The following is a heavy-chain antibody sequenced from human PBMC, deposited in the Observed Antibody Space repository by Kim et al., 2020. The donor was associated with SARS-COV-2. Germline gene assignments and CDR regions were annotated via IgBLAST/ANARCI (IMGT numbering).Heavy chain of an antibody. CDR2: ST. V-gene: IGHV4-59*01. D-gene: IGHD1-26*01. Sequence: STNYNPSRKSGITISVDTSKNQFSLKLSSVTAADTAVYYCARSEHDAFDIWGQGTMVTVSS. J-gene: IGHJ3*02. CDR3: ARSEHDAFDI.